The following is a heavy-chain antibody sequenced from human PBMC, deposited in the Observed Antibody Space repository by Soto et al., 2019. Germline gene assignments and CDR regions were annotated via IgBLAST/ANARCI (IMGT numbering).Heavy chain of an antibody. D-gene: IGHD2-2*02. V-gene: IGHV1-69*06. CDR3: AREGRGKKAGYNGLVSLGY. Sequence: QVQLVQSGAEVKTPGSSLKVSCTVSGSRFSNYVISWVRQAPGHGLEWLGRLIPIFNTTHYAQKFKGRVTITADKSTNTASLELSSLTSDDTAVYYCAREGRGKKAGYNGLVSLGYWGQGTLVTVSS. J-gene: IGHJ4*02. CDR1: GSRFSNYV. CDR2: LIPIFNTT.